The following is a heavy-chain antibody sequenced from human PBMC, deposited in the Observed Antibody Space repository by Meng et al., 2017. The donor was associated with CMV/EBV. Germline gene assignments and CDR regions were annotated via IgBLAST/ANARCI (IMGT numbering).Heavy chain of an antibody. CDR3: ARLPEYGGYYDILTGYSRTTYGMDV. Sequence: GESLKISCAASGFTVSSNYMSWVRQAPGKGLEWVSVIYSGGSTYYADSVKGRFTISRDNSKNTLYLQMNSLRAEDTAVYYCARLPEYGGYYDILTGYSRTTYGMDVWGQGTMVTVSS. D-gene: IGHD3-9*01. CDR1: GFTVSSNY. J-gene: IGHJ6*02. CDR2: IYSGGST. V-gene: IGHV3-53*01.